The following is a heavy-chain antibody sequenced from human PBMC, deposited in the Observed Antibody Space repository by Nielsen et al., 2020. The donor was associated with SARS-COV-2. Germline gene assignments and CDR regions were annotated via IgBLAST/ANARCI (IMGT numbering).Heavy chain of an antibody. D-gene: IGHD3-10*01. CDR3: ARRVYNGSGPRLDP. CDR1: GDSISSSSFY. CDR2: VYFTGVT. Sequence: SETLSLTCTVSGDSISSSSFYWGWIRQPPGKGLEWIGSVYFTGVTNYNPSLKSRVTISIDTSMNQFSLKVNSVTAADTAMYYCARRVYNGSGPRLDPWGQGTLVSVSS. V-gene: IGHV4-39*01. J-gene: IGHJ5*02.